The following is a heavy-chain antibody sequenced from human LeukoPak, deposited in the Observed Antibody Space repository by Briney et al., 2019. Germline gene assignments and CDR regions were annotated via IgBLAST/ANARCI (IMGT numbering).Heavy chain of an antibody. J-gene: IGHJ3*02. Sequence: GGSLRLSCAASGFTFSDYYMSCIRQAPGKGLEWVSYISSSCSTIYYADSVKGRFTISRHNAKNSLYLQMNSLRAEDTAVYYCARDRYYYDSSGRPRAFDIWGQGTMVTVSS. CDR1: GFTFSDYY. D-gene: IGHD3-22*01. CDR2: ISSSCSTI. CDR3: ARDRYYYDSSGRPRAFDI. V-gene: IGHV3-11*04.